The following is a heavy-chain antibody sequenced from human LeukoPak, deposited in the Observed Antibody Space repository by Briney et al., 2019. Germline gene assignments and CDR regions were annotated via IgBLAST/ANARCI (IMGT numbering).Heavy chain of an antibody. J-gene: IGHJ3*02. CDR3: ARRGASTGAFDI. Sequence: GGSLRLSCAASGFTFSSYWMHWVRQAPGKGLVWVSRINSDGTSTSYADSVKGRFTISRDNAKNTLDLQMNSLRAEDTAVYYCARRGASTGAFDIWGQGTMVTVSS. CDR1: GFTFSSYW. CDR2: INSDGTST. V-gene: IGHV3-74*01. D-gene: IGHD1-26*01.